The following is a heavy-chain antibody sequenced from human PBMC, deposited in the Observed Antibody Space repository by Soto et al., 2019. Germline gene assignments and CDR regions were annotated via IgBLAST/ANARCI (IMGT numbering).Heavy chain of an antibody. CDR3: ARDRDSSLDY. V-gene: IGHV3-30-3*01. CDR1: GFTFSSYA. J-gene: IGHJ4*02. D-gene: IGHD2-15*01. Sequence: GGSLRLSCAASGFTFSSYAMYWVRQAPGKGLEWVAVISYDGSNKYYADSVKGRFTISRDNSKNTLYLQMNSLRAEDTAVYYWARDRDSSLDYWGQGTLVTVSS. CDR2: ISYDGSNK.